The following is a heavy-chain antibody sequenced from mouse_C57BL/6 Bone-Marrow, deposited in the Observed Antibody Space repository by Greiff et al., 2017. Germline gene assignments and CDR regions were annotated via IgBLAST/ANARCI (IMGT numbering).Heavy chain of an antibody. CDR3: AREGAYGSREDWYVDV. J-gene: IGHJ1*03. Sequence: ESGPGLVKPSQSLSLTCSVTGYSITSGYYWNWIRQFPGNKLEWMGYISYDGSNNYNPSLKNRISITRDTSKNQFFLKLNSVTTEDTATYYCAREGAYGSREDWYVDVWGTGTTVTVSS. V-gene: IGHV3-6*01. D-gene: IGHD1-1*01. CDR1: GYSITSGYY. CDR2: ISYDGSN.